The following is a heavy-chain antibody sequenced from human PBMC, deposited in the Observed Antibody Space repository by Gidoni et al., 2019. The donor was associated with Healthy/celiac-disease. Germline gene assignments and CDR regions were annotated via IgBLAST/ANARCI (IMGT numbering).Heavy chain of an antibody. J-gene: IGHJ3*02. V-gene: IGHV3-21*01. CDR2: ISSSSSYI. CDR1: GFSFSSYC. Sequence: EVQLVESGGGLVKLGGSLRLPCTASGFSFSSYCRKWVRQAPGKGLEWVSSISSSSSYISYADSVKGRFTISRANAKNSLYLQMNSLRAEDTAVYYCARDKGNYYDSSGYYHDAFDIWGQGTMVTVSS. D-gene: IGHD3-22*01. CDR3: ARDKGNYYDSSGYYHDAFDI.